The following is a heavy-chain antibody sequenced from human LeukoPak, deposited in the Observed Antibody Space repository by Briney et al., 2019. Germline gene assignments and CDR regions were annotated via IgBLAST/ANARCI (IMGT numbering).Heavy chain of an antibody. CDR3: AKDPGIAAAGREGY. J-gene: IGHJ4*02. Sequence: PGGSLRLSCAASGFTFSSYAMSWVRQAPGKGLEWVPAISGSGGSTYYADSVKGRFTISRDNSKNTLSLHMNSLGAEDTAVYYCAKDPGIAAAGREGYWGQGTLVTVSS. CDR1: GFTFSSYA. V-gene: IGHV3-23*01. D-gene: IGHD6-13*01. CDR2: ISGSGGST.